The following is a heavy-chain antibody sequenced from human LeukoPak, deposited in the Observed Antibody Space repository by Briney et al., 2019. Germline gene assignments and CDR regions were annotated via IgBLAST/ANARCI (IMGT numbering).Heavy chain of an antibody. CDR2: IYGSGNT. CDR3: ARETSLAGFASGLGFNY. Sequence: SETLSLTCTVSGGSISSWFWSWIRQPPGKGLEWIGYIYGSGNTNYNPSLKSRVTMSIDTSKNQFSLKLTSVTAADTATYYCARETSLAGFASGLGFNYWGQGILVTVSS. J-gene: IGHJ4*02. CDR1: GGSISSWF. V-gene: IGHV4-59*01. D-gene: IGHD6-19*01.